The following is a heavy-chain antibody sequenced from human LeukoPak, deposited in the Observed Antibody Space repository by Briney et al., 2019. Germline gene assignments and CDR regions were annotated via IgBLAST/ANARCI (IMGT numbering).Heavy chain of an antibody. D-gene: IGHD6-13*01. CDR1: GYTFSNYG. V-gene: IGHV1-18*01. CDR2: ISAYNGNT. CDR3: ARDPPAAAAATLDY. J-gene: IGHJ4*02. Sequence: ASVKVSCKASGYTFSNYGVTWVRQAPGQGPEWLGWISAYNGNTDYAQKVQGRVTMTTDTSTSTAYMELRSLRFDDTAVYYCARDPPAAAAATLDYWGQGTLVTVS.